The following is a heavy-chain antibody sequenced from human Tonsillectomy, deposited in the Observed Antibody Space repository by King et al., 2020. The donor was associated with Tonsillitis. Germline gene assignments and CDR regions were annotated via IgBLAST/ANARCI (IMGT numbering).Heavy chain of an antibody. D-gene: IGHD2-15*01. Sequence: VRLVESGGGLVQPGGSLSLSCAASGFTFSAFFMDWVRQAPGKGLEWVGRIRNKPSSYTTEYAASVKGRFTISRDDSRNSLYLHMNSLKRDDTAVYYCARGDCSGGNCYAGDYWGQGTLVTVSS. CDR3: ARGDCSGGNCYAGDY. CDR2: IRNKPSSYTT. CDR1: GFTFSAFF. V-gene: IGHV3-72*01. J-gene: IGHJ4*02.